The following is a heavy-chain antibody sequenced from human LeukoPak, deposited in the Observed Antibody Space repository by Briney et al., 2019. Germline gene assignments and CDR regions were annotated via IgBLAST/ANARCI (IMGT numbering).Heavy chain of an antibody. D-gene: IGHD3-10*01. J-gene: IGHJ4*02. V-gene: IGHV3-23*01. CDR2: ISGYGGNT. CDR3: AKVPNGGSGPY. CDR1: GFTFISYA. Sequence: GGSLRLSCAASGFTFISYAMSWVRQAPGKGLEWVSAISGYGGNTYYADSVKGRFTISRDNSKNTLYLQMNSLRAEDTAVYYCAKVPNGGSGPYWGQGTLVTVSS.